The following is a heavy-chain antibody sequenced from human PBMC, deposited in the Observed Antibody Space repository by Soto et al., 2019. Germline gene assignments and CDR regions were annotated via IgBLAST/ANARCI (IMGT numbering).Heavy chain of an antibody. D-gene: IGHD6-19*01. V-gene: IGHV3-21*01. Sequence: GGSLRLSCAASGFTFSSYSMNWVRQAPGKGLEWVSSISSSSSYIYYADSVKGRFTISRDNAKNSPYLQMNSLSAEDTAVYYCARDFPSYSSGWYDTQRYYFDYWGQGTLVTVSS. CDR1: GFTFSSYS. CDR2: ISSSSSYI. CDR3: ARDFPSYSSGWYDTQRYYFDY. J-gene: IGHJ4*02.